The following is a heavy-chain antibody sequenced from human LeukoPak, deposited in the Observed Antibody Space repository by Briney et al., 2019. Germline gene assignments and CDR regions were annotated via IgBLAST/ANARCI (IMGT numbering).Heavy chain of an antibody. CDR2: ISYDGSNK. V-gene: IGHV3-30*14. D-gene: IGHD3-22*01. J-gene: IGHJ4*02. CDR3: VRVRYYCDTSGRRCRYYFDY. Sequence: GGSLRLSCAASGFTFSSYAMHWVRQAPGKGLEWVAVISYDGSNKYYADSVKGRFTISRDNAKNSVYLQMNSLRAGDTAIYYCVRVRYYCDTSGRRCRYYFDYWGQGTLVTVSS. CDR1: GFTFSSYA.